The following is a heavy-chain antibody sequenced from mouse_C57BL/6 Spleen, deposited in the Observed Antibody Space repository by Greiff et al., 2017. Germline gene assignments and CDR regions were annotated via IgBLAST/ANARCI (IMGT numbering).Heavy chain of an antibody. Sequence: EVHLVESGGGLVKPGGSLKLSCAASGFTFSDYGMHWVRQAPEKGLEWVAYISSGSSTIYYADTVKGRFTISRDNAKNTLFLQMTSLRSEDTAMYYCARRITTVVAGDYAMDYWGQGTSVTVSS. J-gene: IGHJ4*01. V-gene: IGHV5-17*01. CDR1: GFTFSDYG. CDR3: ARRITTVVAGDYAMDY. CDR2: ISSGSSTI. D-gene: IGHD1-1*01.